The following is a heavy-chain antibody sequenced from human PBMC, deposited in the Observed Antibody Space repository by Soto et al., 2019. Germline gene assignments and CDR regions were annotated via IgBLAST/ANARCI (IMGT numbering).Heavy chain of an antibody. V-gene: IGHV1-18*01. Sequence: ASVKVSCKASGYTFISYGISWVRQAPGQGLEWMGWISAYNGNTNYAQKLQGRVTMTTDTSTSTAYMELRSLRSDDTAVYYCARAWTTVTSYYCYVMDVWGQGTTVTVSS. CDR3: ARAWTTVTSYYCYVMDV. CDR1: GYTFISYG. D-gene: IGHD4-17*01. J-gene: IGHJ6*02. CDR2: ISAYNGNT.